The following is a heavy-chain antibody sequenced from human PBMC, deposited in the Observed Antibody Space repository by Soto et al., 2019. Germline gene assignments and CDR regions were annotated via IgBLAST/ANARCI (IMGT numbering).Heavy chain of an antibody. Sequence: GASVKVSCKASGYTFTGYYVHWVRQAPGQGLEWMGWINPNSGDTYLAQRFQGRVTMNRDTSIGTAYMELSSLRSEDTAVYYCARAGYCSGGSCYYYYYGMDVWGQGTTVTAP. D-gene: IGHD2-15*01. CDR3: ARAGYCSGGSCYYYYYGMDV. CDR2: INPNSGDT. V-gene: IGHV1-2*02. J-gene: IGHJ6*02. CDR1: GYTFTGYY.